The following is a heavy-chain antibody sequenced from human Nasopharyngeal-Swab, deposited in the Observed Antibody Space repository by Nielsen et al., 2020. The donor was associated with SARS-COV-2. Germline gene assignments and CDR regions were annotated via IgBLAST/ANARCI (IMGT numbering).Heavy chain of an antibody. Sequence: GGSLRLSCAASQFTFSNAWMNWVRQAPGKGPEWVGLIKSKTEGDTTDYAAPVKGRFSISRDDSKSIAYLQMNSLKTEDTAVYYCTSITMVRGLFDYWGQGTLVTVSS. J-gene: IGHJ4*02. V-gene: IGHV3-15*01. CDR3: TSITMVRGLFDY. CDR1: QFTFSNAW. D-gene: IGHD3-10*01. CDR2: IKSKTEGDTT.